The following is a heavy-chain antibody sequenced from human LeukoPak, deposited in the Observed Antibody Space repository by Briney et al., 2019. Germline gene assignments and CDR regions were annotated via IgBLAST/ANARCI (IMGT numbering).Heavy chain of an antibody. J-gene: IGHJ4*02. CDR3: ATRPRRDGCKNFDY. CDR2: IIPIFGTA. CDR1: GGTFSSYA. V-gene: IGHV1-69*13. D-gene: IGHD5-24*01. Sequence: SVKVSCKASGGTFSSYAISWVRQAPGQGLEWMGGIIPIFGTANYAQKFQGRVTITADESTSTAYMELSSLRSEDTAVYYCATRPRRDGCKNFDYWGQGTLVTVSS.